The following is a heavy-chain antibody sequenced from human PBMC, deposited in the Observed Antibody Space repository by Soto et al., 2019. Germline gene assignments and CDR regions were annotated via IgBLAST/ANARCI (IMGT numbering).Heavy chain of an antibody. CDR3: ARVVVGSRLSLDY. J-gene: IGHJ4*02. CDR2: ISPIFGTP. D-gene: IGHD1-26*01. CDR1: GGTFSSYT. V-gene: IGHV1-69*01. Sequence: QVQLVQSGAEVKKPGSSVTVSCKASGGTFSSYTISWVRQAPGQGLEWMAGISPIFGTPIYAQKFQDRVTITADDSTMTVYMEINRLTSEDTAVYYCARVVVGSRLSLDYWGQGTLVTISS.